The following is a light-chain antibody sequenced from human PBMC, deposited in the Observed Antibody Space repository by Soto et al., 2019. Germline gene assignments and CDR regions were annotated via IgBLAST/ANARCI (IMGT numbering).Light chain of an antibody. V-gene: IGKV3-15*01. CDR2: GAA. CDR1: QSISNK. Sequence: EIGMTQSPATLSVSPGEVATLSCRASQSISNKLAWYQQKPGQAPRLLIYGAATRATDVPARFSGSGSGTEFTLTISSLQSEDFAVYYCQQYNNWPPFTFGPGTKVDIK. CDR3: QQYNNWPPFT. J-gene: IGKJ3*01.